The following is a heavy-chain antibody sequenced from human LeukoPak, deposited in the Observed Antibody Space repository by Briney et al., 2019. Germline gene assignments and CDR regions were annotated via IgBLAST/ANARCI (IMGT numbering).Heavy chain of an antibody. CDR2: IYYSGST. D-gene: IGHD1-26*01. CDR1: GGSISSGGYY. Sequence: SETLSLTCTVSGGSISSGGYYWSWIRQHPGKGLEWIGYIYYSGSTYYNPSLKSRVTISVDTSKNQFSLKLSSVIAADTAVYYCARGLVGATLDYWGQGTLVTVSS. CDR3: ARGLVGATLDY. J-gene: IGHJ4*02. V-gene: IGHV4-31*03.